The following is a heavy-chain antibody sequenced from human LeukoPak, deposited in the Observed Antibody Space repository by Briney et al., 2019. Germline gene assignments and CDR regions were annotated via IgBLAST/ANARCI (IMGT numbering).Heavy chain of an antibody. V-gene: IGHV4-4*07. J-gene: IGHJ5*02. D-gene: IGHD5-18*01. CDR1: GGSISSYY. CDR3: ARYVDTAMVTRVDP. Sequence: SETLSLTCTVSGGSISSYYWSWIRQPAGKGLEWIGRIYTSGSTYYNPSLKSRVTISVDTSKNQFSLKLSSVTAADTAVYYCARYVDTAMVTRVDPWGQGTLVTVSS. CDR2: IYTSGST.